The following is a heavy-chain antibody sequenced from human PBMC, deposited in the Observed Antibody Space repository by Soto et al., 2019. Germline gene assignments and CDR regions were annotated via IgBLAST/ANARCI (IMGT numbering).Heavy chain of an antibody. Sequence: PGGSLRLSCAASGFTFSSDAMSWVRQAPGKGLEWVSVISGSGGSTYYADSVKGRFTISRDNSKNSLYLQMNSLRAEDTAVYYCAKDLTQLEWELFYDAFDIWGQGTMVTVSS. CDR1: GFTFSSDA. CDR3: AKDLTQLEWELFYDAFDI. V-gene: IGHV3-23*01. J-gene: IGHJ3*02. CDR2: ISGSGGST. D-gene: IGHD1-26*01.